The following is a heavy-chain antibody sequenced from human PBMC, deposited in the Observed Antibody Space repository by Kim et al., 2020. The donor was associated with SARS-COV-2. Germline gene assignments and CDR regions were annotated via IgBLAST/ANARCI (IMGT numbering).Heavy chain of an antibody. CDR3: TTDQENDYWKTYGMDV. D-gene: IGHD1-1*01. Sequence: PGKCRFTISRDDSKNTLYLQMNSLKTEDTAVYYCTTDQENDYWKTYGMDVWGQGTTVTVSS. V-gene: IGHV3-15*01. J-gene: IGHJ6*02.